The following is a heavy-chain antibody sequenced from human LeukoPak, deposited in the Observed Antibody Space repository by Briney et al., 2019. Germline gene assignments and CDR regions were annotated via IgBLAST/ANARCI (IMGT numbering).Heavy chain of an antibody. CDR3: ARQPGAGWFDP. CDR2: IYPGDSDT. CDR1: GYSFTSYR. D-gene: IGHD3-10*01. J-gene: IGHJ5*02. V-gene: IGHV5-51*01. Sequence: GGPLKISCKGSGYSFTSYRIGGVRQMPGKGLEWMGIIYPGDSDTRYSPSFQGQVTISADKSISTVYLQWGSLKASDTAMYYCARQPGAGWFDPWGQGTLVTVSS.